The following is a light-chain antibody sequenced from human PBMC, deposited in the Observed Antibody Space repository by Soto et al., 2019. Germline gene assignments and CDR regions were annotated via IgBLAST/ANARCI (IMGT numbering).Light chain of an antibody. CDR1: QSVSNNY. CDR3: QQYGSSSWT. CDR2: GAS. V-gene: IGKV3-20*01. J-gene: IGKJ1*01. Sequence: EIVLTQTPGTLSLSPGERATLSCWASQSVSNNYLAWYQQKPGQAPRLFIYGASSRATGIPDRFSGSGSGTDFTLTINILEPEDFAVYFCQQYGSSSWTFVQGTKVEIK.